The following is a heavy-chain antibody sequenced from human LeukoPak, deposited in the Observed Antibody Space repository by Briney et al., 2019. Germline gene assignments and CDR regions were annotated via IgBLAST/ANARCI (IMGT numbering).Heavy chain of an antibody. J-gene: IGHJ3*02. Sequence: SVNVSCKASGGTFSSYAISWVRQAPGQGLEWMGGIIPIFGTANYAQKFQGRVTITTDESTSTAYMELSSLRSEDTAVYYCARDIVLMVYAIGPSGAFDIWGQGTMVTVSS. CDR1: GGTFSSYA. CDR2: IIPIFGTA. V-gene: IGHV1-69*05. D-gene: IGHD2-8*01. CDR3: ARDIVLMVYAIGPSGAFDI.